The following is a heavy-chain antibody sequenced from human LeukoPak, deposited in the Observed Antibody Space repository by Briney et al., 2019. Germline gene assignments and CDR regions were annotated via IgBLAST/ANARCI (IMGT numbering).Heavy chain of an antibody. CDR3: ARRAEPGALDY. Sequence: SEILSLTCAVYGGSFSGYYWSWIRQPPGKGLEWIGEINHSGSTNYNPSLKSRVTISVDTSKNQFSLKLSSVTAADTAVYYCARRAEPGALDYWGQGTLVTVSS. J-gene: IGHJ4*02. CDR1: GGSFSGYY. CDR2: INHSGST. V-gene: IGHV4-34*01. D-gene: IGHD1-14*01.